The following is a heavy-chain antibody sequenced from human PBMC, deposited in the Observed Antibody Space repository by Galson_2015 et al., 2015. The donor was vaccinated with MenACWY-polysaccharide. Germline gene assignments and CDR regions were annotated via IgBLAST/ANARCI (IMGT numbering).Heavy chain of an antibody. CDR3: YCGPDSVGWMDV. J-gene: IGHJ6*04. Sequence: SLRLSCAASGFSFSASAMHWVRQASGKGLEWVGRIRSNTYNYATAYTASVNGRFTISRDDSKNTAYLQMNSLKTEDTAVYYCYCGPDSVGWMDVWGKGTTVTVSS. CDR1: GFSFSASA. CDR2: IRSNTYNYAT. D-gene: IGHD2-21*01. V-gene: IGHV3-73*01.